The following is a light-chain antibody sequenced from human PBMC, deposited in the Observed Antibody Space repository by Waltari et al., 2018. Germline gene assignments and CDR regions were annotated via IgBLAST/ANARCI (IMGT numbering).Light chain of an antibody. CDR2: QDS. V-gene: IGLV3-1*01. CDR3: QAWDSSTEV. Sequence: SYELTQPPSVSVSPGQTASITCSGDKLGDKYACWYQQKPGQSPVLVNYQDSKRPSGVPGRFSGSNSGNTATLTISGTQAMDEADYYCQAWDSSTEVFGGGTKLTVL. J-gene: IGLJ2*01. CDR1: KLGDKY.